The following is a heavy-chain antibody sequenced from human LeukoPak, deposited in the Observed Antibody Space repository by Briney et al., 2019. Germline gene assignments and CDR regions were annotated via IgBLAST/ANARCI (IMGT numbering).Heavy chain of an antibody. CDR1: GFSFSSHA. D-gene: IGHD2-2*01. J-gene: IGHJ4*02. Sequence: GGSLRLSCAASGFSFSSHAMSWVRQAPGEGLEGASAISGSGGSTYYADSVKGRFTTSRDNSKNTLYLQNNSVKADDTAVYYCAKTTTYSSTSSPDWGQGTMVTVSS. CDR2: ISGSGGST. V-gene: IGHV3-23*01. CDR3: AKTTTYSSTSSPD.